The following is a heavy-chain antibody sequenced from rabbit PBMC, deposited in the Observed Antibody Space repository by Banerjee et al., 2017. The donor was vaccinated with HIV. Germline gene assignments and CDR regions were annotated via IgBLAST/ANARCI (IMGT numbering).Heavy chain of an antibody. CDR2: ISTGSSDVT. D-gene: IGHD8-1*01. V-gene: IGHV1S45*01. J-gene: IGHJ4*01. CDR1: GFDFSSSYW. CDR3: ARDVDSSYYGDYLNL. Sequence: QEQLVESGGGLVQPEGSLTLTCKASGFDFSSSYWICWVRQAPGKGLEWIACISTGSSDVTYYASWAKGRFTIAKSSSTTVTLQMTSLTAADTATYLCARDVDSSYYGDYLNLWGPGTLVTVS.